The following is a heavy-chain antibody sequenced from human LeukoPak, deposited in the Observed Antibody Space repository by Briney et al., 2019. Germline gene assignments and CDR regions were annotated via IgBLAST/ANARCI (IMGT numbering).Heavy chain of an antibody. D-gene: IGHD3-10*01. CDR3: ARELVRSYYYYYYMDV. Sequence: PSETLSLTCAVYGGSFSGYYWSWIRQPPGKGLEWIGEINHSGSTNYNPSLKSRVTISVDTSKNQFSLKLSSVTAADTAVYYCARELVRSYYYYYYMDVWGKGTTVTISS. CDR1: GGSFSGYY. CDR2: INHSGST. J-gene: IGHJ6*03. V-gene: IGHV4-34*01.